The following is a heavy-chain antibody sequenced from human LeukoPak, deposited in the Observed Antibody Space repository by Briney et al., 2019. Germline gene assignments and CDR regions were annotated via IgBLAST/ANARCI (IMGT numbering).Heavy chain of an antibody. J-gene: IGHJ6*03. CDR2: INQSGST. V-gene: IGHV4-34*01. CDR1: GGSFSGYY. Sequence: SETLSLTCAVYGGSFSGYYWSWIRQPPGKGLEWIGEINQSGSTNYNPSLKSRVTISVDTSKKQFSLKLSPVTAADTAVYYCAAGCSSTSCYWYYYTDVWGKGTTITVSS. D-gene: IGHD2-2*01. CDR3: AAGCSSTSCYWYYYTDV.